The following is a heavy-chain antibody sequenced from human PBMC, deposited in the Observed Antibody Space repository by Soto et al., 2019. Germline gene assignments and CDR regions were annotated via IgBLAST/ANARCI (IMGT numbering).Heavy chain of an antibody. CDR2: IKQDGSEK. D-gene: IGHD3-22*01. V-gene: IGHV3-7*03. J-gene: IGHJ4*02. CDR3: AKDPGTYDSSGYDY. CDR1: GFTFSNYW. Sequence: PGGSLRLSCAASGFTFSNYWMSWVRQAPGKGLEWVANIKQDGSEKYYVDSVKGRFTISRDNSKNTLYLQMNSLRAEDTAVYYCAKDPGTYDSSGYDYWGQGTLVTVSS.